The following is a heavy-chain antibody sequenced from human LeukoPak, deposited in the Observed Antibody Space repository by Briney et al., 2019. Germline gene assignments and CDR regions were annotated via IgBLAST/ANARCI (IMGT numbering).Heavy chain of an antibody. CDR3: AKRGIDIRAVIIIGFHKEAYYFDY. V-gene: IGHV3-23*01. D-gene: IGHD3-10*01. Sequence: GGSLRLSCVVSGLTLSNYDMSWVRQAPGKGLEWVSGISKRGGSTNYADSVRGRFITSRDTTKNTVHLQMHGLRDEYTGVYFRAKRGIDIRAVIIIGFHKEAYYFDYWGQGILVTVSS. J-gene: IGHJ4*02. CDR1: GLTLSNYD. CDR2: ISKRGGST.